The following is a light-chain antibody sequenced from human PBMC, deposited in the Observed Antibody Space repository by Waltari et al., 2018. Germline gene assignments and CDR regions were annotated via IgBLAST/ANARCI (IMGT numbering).Light chain of an antibody. V-gene: IGKV3-20*01. Sequence: EIVLTQSPGTLSLSLGDRATLSCRASQSIGRSVVWYQQGPGQAPRLLIYDISRRATGIPDRFSGSGYGTDFSLTISRLEPEDFAVYYCQKYERLPATFGQGTTVEIK. CDR2: DIS. J-gene: IGKJ1*01. CDR1: QSIGRS. CDR3: QKYERLPAT.